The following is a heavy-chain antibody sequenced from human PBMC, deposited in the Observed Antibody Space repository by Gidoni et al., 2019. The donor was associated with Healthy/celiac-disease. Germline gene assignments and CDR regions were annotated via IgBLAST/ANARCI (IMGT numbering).Heavy chain of an antibody. CDR3: AKEVAVEMATIGNEPFDY. J-gene: IGHJ4*02. CDR1: GFTFDDYA. CDR2: ISWNSGSI. V-gene: IGHV3-9*01. D-gene: IGHD5-12*01. Sequence: EVQLVESGGGLVQPGRSLRLSCAASGFTFDDYAMHWVRQAPGKGLEWVSGISWNSGSIGYADSVKGRFTISRDNAKNSLYLQMNSLRAEDTALYYCAKEVAVEMATIGNEPFDYWGQGTLVTVSS.